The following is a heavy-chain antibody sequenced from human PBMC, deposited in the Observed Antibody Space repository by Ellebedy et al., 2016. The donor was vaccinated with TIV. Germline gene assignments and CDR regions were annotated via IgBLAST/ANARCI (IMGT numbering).Heavy chain of an antibody. CDR1: GFTLNNAW. D-gene: IGHD2-8*02. Sequence: PGGSLRLSCAGSGFTLNNAWMSWVRQAPGKGLEWVGRLKSKADGGTTDYVASVRGRVTISRDDSTNTLYLQMNGLYTEDTAVYYCAASTTMTPGGFDIWGQGTMVTVSS. CDR3: AASTTMTPGGFDI. J-gene: IGHJ3*02. V-gene: IGHV3-15*01. CDR2: LKSKADGGTT.